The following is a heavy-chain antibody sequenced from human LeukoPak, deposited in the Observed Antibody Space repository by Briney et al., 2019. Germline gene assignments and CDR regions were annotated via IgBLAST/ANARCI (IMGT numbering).Heavy chain of an antibody. V-gene: IGHV3-21*01. CDR3: ARSSVDTAMDRY. J-gene: IGHJ4*02. D-gene: IGHD5-18*01. Sequence: PGGSLRLSCAASGFTFSSYSMNWVRQAPGKGLEWVSSISSSSSYIYYADSVKGRFTISRDNAKNSLYLQMNSLRAEDTAVYYCARSSVDTAMDRYWGQGTLVTVSS. CDR2: ISSSSSYI. CDR1: GFTFSSYS.